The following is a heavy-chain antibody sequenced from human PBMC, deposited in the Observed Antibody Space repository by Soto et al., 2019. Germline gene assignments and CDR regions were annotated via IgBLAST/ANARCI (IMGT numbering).Heavy chain of an antibody. V-gene: IGHV1-69*12. J-gene: IGHJ6*02. CDR3: ARDSEMATITYYYYGMDV. CDR2: IIHIFGTA. CDR1: GGTFSSYA. Sequence: QVQLVQSGAEVKKPGSSVKVSCKASGGTFSSYAISWVRQAPGQGLEWMGGIIHIFGTAKYAQKFQGRVTITADESTSTAHMELSSLRSEDTAVYYCARDSEMATITYYYYGMDVWGQGTTVTVSS. D-gene: IGHD5-12*01.